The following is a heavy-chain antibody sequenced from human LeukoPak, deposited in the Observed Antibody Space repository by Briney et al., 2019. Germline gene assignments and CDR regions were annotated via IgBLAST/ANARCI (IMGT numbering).Heavy chain of an antibody. D-gene: IGHD6-19*01. Sequence: PGRSLRLSCAASGFTFSTYAMHWVRQAPGKGLEWVAMIWYNGKNKHYADSVKGRFTISRDNSKNTLDLQMNSLRADDTAVYYCVRDPSNSGWASDYWGQGTLVTVSS. CDR3: VRDPSNSGWASDY. V-gene: IGHV3-33*01. J-gene: IGHJ4*02. CDR2: IWYNGKNK. CDR1: GFTFSTYA.